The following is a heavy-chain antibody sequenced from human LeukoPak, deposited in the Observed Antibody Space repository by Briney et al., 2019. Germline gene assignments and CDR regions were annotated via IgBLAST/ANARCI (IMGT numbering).Heavy chain of an antibody. CDR3: ARVSLPGSYYRVNYNAFDI. CDR2: INPSGGST. V-gene: IGHV1-46*01. D-gene: IGHD1-26*01. CDR1: GYTFTSYY. J-gene: IGHJ3*02. Sequence: GASVRVSCKASGYTFTSYYMHWVRQAPGQGLEWMGIINPSGGSTSYAQKFQGRVTMTRDMPTSTVYMELSSLRSEDTAVYYCARVSLPGSYYRVNYNAFDIWGQGTMVTVSS.